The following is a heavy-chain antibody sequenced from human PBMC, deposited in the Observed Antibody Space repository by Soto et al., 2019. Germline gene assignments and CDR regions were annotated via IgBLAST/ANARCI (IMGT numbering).Heavy chain of an antibody. CDR3: ARGGKGAYCGGDCYSLPPNYYGMDV. J-gene: IGHJ6*02. V-gene: IGHV1-69*01. D-gene: IGHD2-21*02. CDR1: GGTFSSYA. Sequence: QVQLVQSGAEVKKPGSSVKVSCKASGGTFSSYAISWVRQAPGQGLEWMGGIIPIFGTANYAQKFQGRVTITADESTSTAYMELSSLRSEDTAVYYCARGGKGAYCGGDCYSLPPNYYGMDVWGQGTTVTVSS. CDR2: IIPIFGTA.